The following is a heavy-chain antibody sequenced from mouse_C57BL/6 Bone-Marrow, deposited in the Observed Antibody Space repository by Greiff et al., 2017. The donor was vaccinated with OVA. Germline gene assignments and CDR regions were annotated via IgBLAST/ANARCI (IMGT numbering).Heavy chain of an antibody. V-gene: IGHV7-3*01. CDR1: GFTFTDYY. J-gene: IGHJ4*01. CDR3: ARVLDAVDY. CDR2: IRNKANGYTT. Sequence: EVKLVESGGGLVQPGGSLSLSCAASGFTFTDYYMSWVRQPPGKALEWLGFIRNKANGYTTEYSVSVKGRFTISRANSQSILYLQMNALRAEDSATYYCARVLDAVDYWGQGTSVTVSS.